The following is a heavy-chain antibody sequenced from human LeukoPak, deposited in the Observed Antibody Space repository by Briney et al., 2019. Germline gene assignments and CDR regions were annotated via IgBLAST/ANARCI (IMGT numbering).Heavy chain of an antibody. Sequence: SDTLSLTCSVSGGSITTSSDYWGWIRQSPEKGLEWIGIIYYTGGTFYSPSLKSRVTISVDTSKNQFSLKLSSVTAADTAVYYCARHGGTRVTLVEVYYFDYWGQGTMVTVSS. J-gene: IGHJ4*02. CDR3: ARHGGTRVTLVEVYYFDY. CDR1: GGSITTSSDY. D-gene: IGHD4-11*01. V-gene: IGHV4-39*01. CDR2: IYYTGGT.